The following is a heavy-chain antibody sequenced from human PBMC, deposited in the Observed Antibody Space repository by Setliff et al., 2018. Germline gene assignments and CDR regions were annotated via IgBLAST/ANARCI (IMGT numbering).Heavy chain of an antibody. D-gene: IGHD2-15*01. V-gene: IGHV1-8*02. CDR3: TRGAGGGRCYSCWFDP. Sequence: GASVKVSCKASGYTFNNYDINWVRQAPGQGLEWMGWMNPYSGNTGYAQKFQGRVTMTRNTSIGTAYMELSSLRSEDTAVYYCTRGAGGGRCYSCWFDPWGQGTLVTVSS. J-gene: IGHJ5*02. CDR1: GYTFNNYD. CDR2: MNPYSGNT.